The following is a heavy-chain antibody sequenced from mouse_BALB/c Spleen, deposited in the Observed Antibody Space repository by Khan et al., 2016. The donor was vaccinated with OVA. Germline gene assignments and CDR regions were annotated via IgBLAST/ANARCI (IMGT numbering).Heavy chain of an antibody. CDR3: LRSLFDYGSAYEGFAY. V-gene: IGHV1S136*01. CDR1: GYTFTSYV. Sequence: EVQLQQSGPELVKPGASVKMSCKASGYTFTSYVMHWVKQKPRQGLEWIGYISPNSDGSKYNEKFRGKATLTSDKSSSTAYMELSSLTSEDSAVFCCLRSLFDYGSAYEGFAYWGQGTLVTVSA. D-gene: IGHD1-1*01. CDR2: ISPNSDGS. J-gene: IGHJ3*01.